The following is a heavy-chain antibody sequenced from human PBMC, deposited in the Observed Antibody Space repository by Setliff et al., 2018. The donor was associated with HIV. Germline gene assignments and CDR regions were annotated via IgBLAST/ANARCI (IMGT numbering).Heavy chain of an antibody. CDR2: ISPSNGDT. V-gene: IGHV1-2*02. D-gene: IGHD3-22*01. CDR3: ARDRLNLHYYDSSGYYYGPDAFGI. CDR1: GYTFSDYF. J-gene: IGHJ3*02. Sequence: ASVKVSCKASGYTFSDYFIHWVRQAPGQGLEWMAWISPSNGDTTIPQRFRGRVTMTRDTSINTAYLELSGLRSDDTAVYYCARDRLNLHYYDSSGYYYGPDAFGIWGQGTMVTVSS.